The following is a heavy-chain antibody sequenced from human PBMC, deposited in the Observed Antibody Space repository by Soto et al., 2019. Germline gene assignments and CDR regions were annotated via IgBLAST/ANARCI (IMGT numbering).Heavy chain of an antibody. CDR3: EQRTFSYTLDV. D-gene: IGHD1-1*01. J-gene: IGHJ6*02. Sequence: QVQLQESGPGLVKPSGTLSLTCAVSGVSIRSHHWWSWVRQTPRKGLEWIAEIYHGGGTNYNPSLRRXSTLATDESKSQLSLKVNSVSAADTAIYYWEQRTFSYTLDVWGQGTTVTVSS. V-gene: IGHV4-4*02. CDR2: IYHGGGT. CDR1: GVSIRSHHW.